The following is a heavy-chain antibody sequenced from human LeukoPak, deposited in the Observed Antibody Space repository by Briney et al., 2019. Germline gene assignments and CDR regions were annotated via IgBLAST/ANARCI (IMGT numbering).Heavy chain of an antibody. CDR3: ARGVTPGDILTGSYPDY. V-gene: IGHV4-34*01. CDR2: INHSGST. D-gene: IGHD3-9*01. CDR1: GGSFSGYY. J-gene: IGHJ4*02. Sequence: SETLSLTCAVYGGSFSGYYWSWIRQPPGKGLEWLGEINHSGSTNYNPSLKSRVTISVDTSKNQFSLKLSSVTAADTAVYYCARGVTPGDILTGSYPDYWGQGTLVTVSS.